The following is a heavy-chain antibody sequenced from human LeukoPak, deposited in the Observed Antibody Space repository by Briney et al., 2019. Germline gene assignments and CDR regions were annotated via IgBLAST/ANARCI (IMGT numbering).Heavy chain of an antibody. V-gene: IGHV1-8*01. CDR2: MNPNSGNT. J-gene: IGHJ5*02. CDR1: GYTFTNYD. CDR3: ASPHCSRPDCNPPGGFAP. D-gene: IGHD2-2*01. Sequence: GASVRVSCKTSGYTFTNYDINWVRQATGQGLEWMGWMNPNSGNTGYAQKFQGRVTMTRNTSISTAYMELSSLRSEETAVYYCASPHCSRPDCNPPGGFAPWGQGT.